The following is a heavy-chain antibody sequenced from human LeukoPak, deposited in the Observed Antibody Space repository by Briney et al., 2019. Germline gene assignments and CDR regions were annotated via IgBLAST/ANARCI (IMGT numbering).Heavy chain of an antibody. V-gene: IGHV1-46*01. J-gene: IGHJ4*02. Sequence: GASVKVSCKASGYTFTSYYMHWVRQAPGQGLEWMGVINPTGGSTNYAQKFQGRVTMTRDTSTSTVYMELTSLISEDTAMYFCARTHDCVSSGLDYWGQGTLVTVSS. CDR1: GYTFTSYY. CDR2: INPTGGST. CDR3: ARTHDCVSSGLDY. D-gene: IGHD3-22*01.